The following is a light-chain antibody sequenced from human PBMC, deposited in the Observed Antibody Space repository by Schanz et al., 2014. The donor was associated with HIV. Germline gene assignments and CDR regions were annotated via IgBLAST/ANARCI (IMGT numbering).Light chain of an antibody. CDR2: GVD. CDR3: AAWDDSLNGWV. V-gene: IGLV2-14*01. J-gene: IGLJ3*02. CDR1: SSDVGHYDY. Sequence: QSALTQPASVSGSPGQSITISCTGTSSDVGHYDYVSWYQQHPGQVPKLMIYGVDKRPSGVPDRFSGSSSGTSASLAISGLQSEDEADYYCAAWDDSLNGWVFGGGTKLTVL.